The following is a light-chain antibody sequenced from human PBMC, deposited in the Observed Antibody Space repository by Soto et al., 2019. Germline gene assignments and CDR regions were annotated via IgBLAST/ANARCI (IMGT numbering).Light chain of an antibody. Sequence: DIVMTQSPLSLPVTPGEPASISCRSSQSLLHSNGYNYLDWYLQKPGQSPQLLIYLGSNRASGVPDRFSGSGSGTDFTLEISRVEAEDVGLYYCMQGLQTPFTFGGGTNVEIK. CDR1: QSLLHSNGYNY. CDR2: LGS. J-gene: IGKJ4*01. CDR3: MQGLQTPFT. V-gene: IGKV2-28*01.